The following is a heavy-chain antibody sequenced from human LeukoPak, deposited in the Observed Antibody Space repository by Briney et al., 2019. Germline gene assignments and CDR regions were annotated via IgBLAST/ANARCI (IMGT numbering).Heavy chain of an antibody. V-gene: IGHV5-51*01. Sequence: PGESLKISCKGSGYSFTSYWIGWVRQMPGKGLEWMGIIYPGDSDTRYSPSFQGQVTISADKSITTAYLQWSSLKASDTAMYYCARTLAARPGYNWFDPWGQGTLVTVSS. CDR2: IYPGDSDT. CDR1: GYSFTSYW. D-gene: IGHD6-6*01. CDR3: ARTLAARPGYNWFDP. J-gene: IGHJ5*02.